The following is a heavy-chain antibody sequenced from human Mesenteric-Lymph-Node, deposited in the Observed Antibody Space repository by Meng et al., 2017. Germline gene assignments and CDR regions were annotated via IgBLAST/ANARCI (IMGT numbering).Heavy chain of an antibody. CDR2: ISAYNGNT. CDR3: ARVLELGGKDDY. D-gene: IGHD4-23*01. J-gene: IGHJ4*02. Sequence: ASSMVSCKASGYTFISYGISWLRQAPGQGLGWMGWISAYNGNTKYVQKLQGRVTMTTDTSTSTAYMGLRSLRSDDTAAYYSARVLELGGKDDYWGQVTLVTVSS. CDR1: GYTFISYG. V-gene: IGHV1-18*01.